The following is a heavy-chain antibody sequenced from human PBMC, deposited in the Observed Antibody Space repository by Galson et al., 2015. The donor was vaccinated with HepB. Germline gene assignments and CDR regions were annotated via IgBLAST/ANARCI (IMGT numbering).Heavy chain of an antibody. V-gene: IGHV1-58*01. D-gene: IGHD6-13*01. J-gene: IGHJ4*02. Sequence: SVKVSCKASGFTFTTSAVKWVRQARGQRLEWIGWIVLGSGDTNYEQNFQERLSITRDMSTRTTYMELSSLRSEDTAVYYCAADPYSSSYPYWGQGTLVTVSS. CDR1: GFTFTTSA. CDR3: AADPYSSSYPY. CDR2: IVLGSGDT.